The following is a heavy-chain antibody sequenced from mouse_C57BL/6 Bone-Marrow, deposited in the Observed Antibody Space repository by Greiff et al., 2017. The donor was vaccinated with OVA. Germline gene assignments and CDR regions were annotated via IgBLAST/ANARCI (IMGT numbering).Heavy chain of an antibody. J-gene: IGHJ4*01. CDR1: GFSFNTYA. V-gene: IGHV10-1*01. CDR2: IRSKSNNYAT. CDR3: VRRGIYDYDGHYYAMDY. D-gene: IGHD2-4*01. Sequence: EVQRVESGGGLVQPKGSLKLSCAASGFSFNTYAMNWVRQAPGKGLEWVARIRSKSNNYATYYADSVKDRFTISRDDSESMLYLQMNNLKTEDTAMYYCVRRGIYDYDGHYYAMDYWGQGTSVTVSS.